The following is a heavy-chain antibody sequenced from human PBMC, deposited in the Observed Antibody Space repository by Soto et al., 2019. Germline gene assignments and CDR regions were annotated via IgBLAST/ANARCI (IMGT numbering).Heavy chain of an antibody. CDR3: VTVAYYERS. CDR2: IKSKTDGGTT. V-gene: IGHV3-15*07. J-gene: IGHJ4*02. Sequence: EVQLVESGGGLVKPGGSLRLSCTASGFTFSNVGMHWVRQAAGKGLEWVGGIKSKTDGGTTDYAAPVNGRFTISRDDSKNTLYLQMHSLKPEDTAVYYCVTVAYYERSGGQGTLVTVSS. D-gene: IGHD3-3*01. CDR1: GFTFSNVG.